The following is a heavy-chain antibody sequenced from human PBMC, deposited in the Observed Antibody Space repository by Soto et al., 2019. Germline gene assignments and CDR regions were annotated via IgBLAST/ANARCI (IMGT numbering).Heavy chain of an antibody. CDR1: GFTFTRYS. CDR2: ISSTTNYI. V-gene: IGHV3-21*06. J-gene: IGHJ4*02. CDR3: ARESEDLTTNFDY. Sequence: GGSLRLSCAASGFTFTRYSMNWVLQAPGKGLEWVSSISSTTNYIYYGDSMKGRFTISRDNAKNSLYLEMNSVRAEDTAVYYCARESEDLTTNFDYWGQGTLVTVSS.